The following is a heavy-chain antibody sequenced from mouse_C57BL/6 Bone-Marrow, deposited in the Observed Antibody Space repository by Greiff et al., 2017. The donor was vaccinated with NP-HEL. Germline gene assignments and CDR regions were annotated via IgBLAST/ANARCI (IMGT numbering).Heavy chain of an antibody. V-gene: IGHV1-66*01. CDR1: GYSFTSYY. CDR3: AVYDGYFSFAY. CDR2: IYPGSGNT. D-gene: IGHD2-3*01. Sequence: VQLQESGPELVKPGASVKISCKASGYSFTSYYIHWVKQRPGQGLEWIGWIYPGSGNTKYNEKFKGKATLTADTSSSTAYMQLSSLTSEDSAVYYCAVYDGYFSFAYWGQGTLVTVSA. J-gene: IGHJ3*01.